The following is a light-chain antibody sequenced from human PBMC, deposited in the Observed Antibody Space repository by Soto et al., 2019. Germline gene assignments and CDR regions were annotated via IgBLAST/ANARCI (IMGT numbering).Light chain of an antibody. CDR1: QSINSY. J-gene: IGKJ1*01. CDR3: QQSDSPPWT. V-gene: IGKV1-39*01. Sequence: DIQMTQSPSSLSASVGGRVTITCRASQSINSYLNWYQQRPGKATKLLIYGASTLQSVVPSKFSGSGSGTDFTLTINSLQPDYFATYYCQQSDSPPWTFGQGTKVEI. CDR2: GAS.